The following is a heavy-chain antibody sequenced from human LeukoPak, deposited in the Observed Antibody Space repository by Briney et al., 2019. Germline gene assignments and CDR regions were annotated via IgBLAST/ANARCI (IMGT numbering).Heavy chain of an antibody. D-gene: IGHD3-10*01. J-gene: IGHJ4*02. CDR3: ARQEGPRGAPYYFDY. CDR2: IYYSGST. Sequence: SETLSLTCTVSGGSISSSSYYWGWIRQPPGKGLEWIGSIYYSGSTYYNPSLKSRVTISVDTSKNQFSLKLSSVTAADTAVYYCARQEGPRGAPYYFDYWGQGTLVTVSS. V-gene: IGHV4-39*01. CDR1: GGSISSSSYY.